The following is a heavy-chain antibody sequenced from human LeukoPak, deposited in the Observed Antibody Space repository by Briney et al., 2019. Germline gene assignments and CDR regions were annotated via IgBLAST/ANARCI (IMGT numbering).Heavy chain of an antibody. J-gene: IGHJ4*02. CDR1: GYTFTSYD. D-gene: IGHD2-15*01. CDR3: ARYCSGGSCYSLSLDY. CDR2: MNPNSGNT. V-gene: IGHV1-8*01. Sequence: GASVKVSCKASGYTFTSYDINWVQQATGQGLEWMGWMNPNSGNTGYAQKFQGRVTMTRNTSISTAYMELSSLRSEDTAVYYCARYCSGGSCYSLSLDYWGQGTLVTVSS.